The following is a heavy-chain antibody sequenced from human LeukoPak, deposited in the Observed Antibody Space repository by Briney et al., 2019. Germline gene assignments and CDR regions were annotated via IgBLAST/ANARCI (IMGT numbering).Heavy chain of an antibody. J-gene: IGHJ4*02. CDR3: ARVGGYDWVSPFDY. V-gene: IGHV1-3*01. CDR2: INAGNGNT. Sequence: ASVKVSCKASGYTFTSYAMHWVRQAPGQRLEWMGWINAGNGNTKYSQKFQGRVTITRDTSACTAYMELSSLRSEDTAVYYCARVGGYDWVSPFDYWGQGTLVTVSS. D-gene: IGHD5-12*01. CDR1: GYTFTSYA.